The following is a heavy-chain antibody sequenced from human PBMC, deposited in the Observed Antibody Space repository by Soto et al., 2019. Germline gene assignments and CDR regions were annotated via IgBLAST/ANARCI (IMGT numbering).Heavy chain of an antibody. D-gene: IGHD3-3*01. CDR1: GGTFSSYA. J-gene: IGHJ6*02. CDR3: ARDGRLQKILEWLPDYYYYYGMDV. CDR2: IIPIFGTA. Sequence: QVQLVQSGAEVKKPGSSVKVSCKASGGTFSSYAISWVRQAPGQELEWMGGIIPIFGTANYAQKFQGRVTITADESTSTDYMELSSLRSEDTAVYYCARDGRLQKILEWLPDYYYYYGMDVWGQGTTVTVSS. V-gene: IGHV1-69*01.